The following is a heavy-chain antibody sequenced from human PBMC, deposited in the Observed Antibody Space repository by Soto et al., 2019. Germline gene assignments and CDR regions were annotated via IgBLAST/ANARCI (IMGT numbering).Heavy chain of an antibody. CDR2: MNPNSGNT. J-gene: IGHJ4*02. Sequence: GASVKVSCKASGYTFTSYDINWVRQATGQGLEWMGWMNPNSGNTGYAQKFQGRVTMTRNTSISTAYMELSSLRSEDTAVYYCARGEYCTNGVRYRYDYWGQGTLVTVSS. CDR3: ARGEYCTNGVRYRYDY. V-gene: IGHV1-8*01. D-gene: IGHD2-8*01. CDR1: GYTFTSYD.